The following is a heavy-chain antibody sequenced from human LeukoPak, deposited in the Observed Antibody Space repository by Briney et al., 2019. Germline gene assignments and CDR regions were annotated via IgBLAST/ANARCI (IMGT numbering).Heavy chain of an antibody. V-gene: IGHV4-59*01. CDR1: GGSISSYY. CDR2: IYYSGST. D-gene: IGHD3-10*01. CDR3: AGDWQYYGSGSLGFDP. J-gene: IGHJ5*02. Sequence: PSETLSLTCTVSGGSISSYYWSWVRQPPGKGLEWIGYIYYSGSTNYNPSLKSRVTISVDTSKNQFSLRLSSVTAADTAVYYCAGDWQYYGSGSLGFDPWGQGTLVTVSS.